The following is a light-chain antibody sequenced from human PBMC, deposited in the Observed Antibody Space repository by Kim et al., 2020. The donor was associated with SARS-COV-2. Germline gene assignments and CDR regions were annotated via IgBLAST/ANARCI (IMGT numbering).Light chain of an antibody. CDR3: QAWESSTASWV. CDR1: KMGDKY. CDR2: QDS. V-gene: IGLV3-1*01. J-gene: IGLJ3*02. Sequence: SYELTQPPSVSVSPGKTASITCSGDKMGDKYACWYQQKPGQSPVLVIYQDSKRPSGIPERFSGSNSGNTATLTISGTQAMDEADYYCQAWESSTASWVFG.